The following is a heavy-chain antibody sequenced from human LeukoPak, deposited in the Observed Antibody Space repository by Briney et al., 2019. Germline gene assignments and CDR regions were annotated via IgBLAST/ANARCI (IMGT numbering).Heavy chain of an antibody. D-gene: IGHD3-22*01. CDR3: AREGDSSGYYSRDPFDF. Sequence: PGGSLRLSCVASGFTFTNAWMSWVRRAPGKGLEWVSATTGSGGSTYYADSVRGRFTISRDNSKNTLYLQMNSLRAEDTAVYYCAREGDSSGYYSRDPFDFWGQGTLVTVSS. J-gene: IGHJ4*02. CDR2: TTGSGGST. CDR1: GFTFTNAW. V-gene: IGHV3-23*01.